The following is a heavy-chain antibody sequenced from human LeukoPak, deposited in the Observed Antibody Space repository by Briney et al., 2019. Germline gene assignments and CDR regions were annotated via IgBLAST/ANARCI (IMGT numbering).Heavy chain of an antibody. J-gene: IGHJ4*02. Sequence: PSETLSLTCTVSGGSISSYYWSWIRQPPGKGLEWIGRIYTSGSTNYNPSLKSRVTMSVDTSKNQFSLKLSSVTAADTAVYYCARDAAYSGSYFDYWSQGTLVTVSS. CDR1: GGSISSYY. D-gene: IGHD1-26*01. V-gene: IGHV4-4*07. CDR3: ARDAAYSGSYFDY. CDR2: IYTSGST.